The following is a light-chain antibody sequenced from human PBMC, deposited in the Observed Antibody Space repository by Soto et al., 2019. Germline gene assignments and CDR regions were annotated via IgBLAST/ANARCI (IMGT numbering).Light chain of an antibody. CDR1: SSDVGGYNY. V-gene: IGLV2-14*01. J-gene: IGLJ1*01. CDR2: EVS. Sequence: QSVLTQPASVSGSPGQSITISCTGTSSDVGGYNYVSWYQQHPGKAPKLMIYEVSNRPSGVSDRFSGAKSGKTASLTISGLQPDDEAEYYCTSYSVSGTHYVFGSGTKVTVL. CDR3: TSYSVSGTHYV.